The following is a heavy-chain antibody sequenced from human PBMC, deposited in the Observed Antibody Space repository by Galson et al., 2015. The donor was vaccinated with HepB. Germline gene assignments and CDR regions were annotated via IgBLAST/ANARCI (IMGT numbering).Heavy chain of an antibody. CDR2: IIPILSTA. CDR3: ARAPYYYGSGSYYMDV. CDR1: GGTFSSYA. J-gene: IGHJ6*02. D-gene: IGHD3-10*01. Sequence: SVKVSCKASGGTFSSYAISWVRQAPGQGLEWMGRIIPILSTANYAQKFQGRVTITADGSTTTAYMELSSLGSEDTAVYYCARAPYYYGSGSYYMDVWGQGTTVTVSS. V-gene: IGHV1-69*13.